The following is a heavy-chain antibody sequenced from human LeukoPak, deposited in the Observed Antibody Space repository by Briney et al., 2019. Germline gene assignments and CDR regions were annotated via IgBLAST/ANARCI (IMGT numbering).Heavy chain of an antibody. CDR1: GYTFTGYY. CDR2: INPNSGGT. D-gene: IGHD1-26*01. CDR3: ARVFPHSGKQYFQH. V-gene: IGHV1-2*02. Sequence: ASVKVSCKASGYTFTGYYMHWVRQAPGQGLEWMGWINPNSGGTNYAQKFQGRVTMTRDTSISTAYMELSRLRSDDTAVYYCARVFPHSGKQYFQHWGQGTLVTVSS. J-gene: IGHJ1*01.